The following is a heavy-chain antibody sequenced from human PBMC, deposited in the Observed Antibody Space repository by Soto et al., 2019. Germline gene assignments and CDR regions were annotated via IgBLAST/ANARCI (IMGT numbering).Heavy chain of an antibody. CDR3: ARGAYSSGWHYYYYMDV. Sequence: EASVKVSCKASGYTFTSYDINWVRQATGQGLEWMGWMNPNSGNTGYAQKFQGRVTMTRNTSISTAYMELSSLRSEDTAVYYCARGAYSSGWHYYYYMDVWGKGTTVTVSS. CDR2: MNPNSGNT. J-gene: IGHJ6*03. V-gene: IGHV1-8*01. D-gene: IGHD6-19*01. CDR1: GYTFTSYD.